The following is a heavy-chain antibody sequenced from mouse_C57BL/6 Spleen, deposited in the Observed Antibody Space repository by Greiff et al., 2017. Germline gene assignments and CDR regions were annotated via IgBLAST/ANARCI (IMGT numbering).Heavy chain of an antibody. CDR2: INPSNGGT. V-gene: IGHV1-53*01. D-gene: IGHD2-1*01. CDR3: ARDYGNYLWYFDV. J-gene: IGHJ1*03. Sequence: VQLQQSGTELVKPGASVKLSCKASGYTFTSYWMHWVKQRPGQGLEWIGNINPSNGGTNYNEKFKSKATLTVDKSSSTAYMQLSSLTSEDSAVYYCARDYGNYLWYFDVWGTGTTVTVSS. CDR1: GYTFTSYW.